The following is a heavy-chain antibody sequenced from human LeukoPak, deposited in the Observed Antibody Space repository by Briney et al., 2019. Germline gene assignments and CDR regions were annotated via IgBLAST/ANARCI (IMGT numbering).Heavy chain of an antibody. Sequence: ASVKVSCKASGYTFTSYDINWVRQATGQGLEWMGWMNPNSGNTGYAQKFQGRVTMTRNTSISTAYMELSSLRSEDTAVYYCARTLYDSGGYYSYGAFDVWGQGTMVTVSS. V-gene: IGHV1-8*01. CDR1: GYTFTSYD. CDR2: MNPNSGNT. J-gene: IGHJ3*01. D-gene: IGHD3-22*01. CDR3: ARTLYDSGGYYSYGAFDV.